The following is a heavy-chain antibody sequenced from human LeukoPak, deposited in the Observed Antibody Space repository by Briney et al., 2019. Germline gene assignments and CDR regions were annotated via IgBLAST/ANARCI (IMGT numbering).Heavy chain of an antibody. CDR1: GGSISSGGYS. CDR3: ARGRAFDT. Sequence: SQTLSLTCAVSGGSISSGGYSWSWIRQPPGKGLEWIGYIYHSGSTYYNPSLKSRVTISVDRSKNQFSLKLSSVTAADTAVYYCARGRAFDTWGQGTMVTVSS. J-gene: IGHJ3*02. V-gene: IGHV4-30-2*01. CDR2: IYHSGST.